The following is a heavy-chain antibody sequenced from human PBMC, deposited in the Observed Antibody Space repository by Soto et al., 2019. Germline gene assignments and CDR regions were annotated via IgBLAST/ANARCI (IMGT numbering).Heavy chain of an antibody. J-gene: IGHJ6*03. CDR2: IYYSGST. CDR1: GGSISSGGYY. D-gene: IGHD4-17*01. Sequence: SETLSLTCTVSGGSISSGGYYWSWIRQHPGKGLEWIGYIYYSGSTYYNPSLKSRVTISVDTSKNQFSLKLSSVTAADTAVYYCARSDGAVTYYYYYMDVWGKGTTVTVSS. V-gene: IGHV4-31*03. CDR3: ARSDGAVTYYYYYMDV.